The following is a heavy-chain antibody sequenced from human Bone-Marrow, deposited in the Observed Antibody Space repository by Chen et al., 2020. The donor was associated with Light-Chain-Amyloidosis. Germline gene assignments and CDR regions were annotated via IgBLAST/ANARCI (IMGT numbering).Heavy chain of an antibody. Sequence: EVQLVESGGGLVQPGGSLRLSCAASGFTFDNYEMNWVRQVPGGGLEWVSYISSDSRSIYYADSVKGRFTISRDNVKNSLYLQMNSLRAEDMALYYCAKDPLHSSSGAFDIWGQGTMVTVSS. D-gene: IGHD6-6*01. V-gene: IGHV3-48*03. CDR3: AKDPLHSSSGAFDI. CDR2: ISSDSRSI. J-gene: IGHJ3*02. CDR1: GFTFDNYE.